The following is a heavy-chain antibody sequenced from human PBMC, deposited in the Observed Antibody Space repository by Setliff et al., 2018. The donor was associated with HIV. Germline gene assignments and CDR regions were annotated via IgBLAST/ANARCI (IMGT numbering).Heavy chain of an antibody. Sequence: PGESLKISCRASGYTFTNYWIGWVRQMPGKGLEWIGVIYPGDSVTRYSPSFEGQVTVSADKSITTAYLQWSSLRASDTATYYCTKHPLRPGIAGYFYYIDAWGTGTTVTVSS. CDR3: TKHPLRPGIAGYFYYIDA. V-gene: IGHV5-51*01. J-gene: IGHJ6*03. D-gene: IGHD2-21*01. CDR2: IYPGDSVT. CDR1: GYTFTNYW.